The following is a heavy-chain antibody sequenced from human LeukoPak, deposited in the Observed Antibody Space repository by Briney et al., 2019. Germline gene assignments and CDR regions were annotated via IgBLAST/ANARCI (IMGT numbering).Heavy chain of an antibody. CDR1: GGSISSSSYY. V-gene: IGHV4-30-4*08. CDR2: IYYSGST. CDR3: ASYYYDSSANWFDP. J-gene: IGHJ5*02. D-gene: IGHD3-22*01. Sequence: SETLSLTCTVSGGSISSSSYYWGWICQPPGKGLEWIGYIYYSGSTYYNPSHKSRVTISVDTSKNQFSLKLSSVTAADTAVYYCASYYYDSSANWFDPWGQGTLVTVSS.